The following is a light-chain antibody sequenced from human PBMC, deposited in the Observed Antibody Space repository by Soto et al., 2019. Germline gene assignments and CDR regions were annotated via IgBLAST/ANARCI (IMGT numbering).Light chain of an antibody. CDR2: GNS. V-gene: IGLV1-40*01. J-gene: IGLJ3*02. Sequence: QSVLTQPPSVSGAPGQRVTISCTGSSSNIGAGYDVHWYQQLPGTAPKLLIYGNSNRPSGVPDRFSGSKSGTSASLAITGLQAEDEVDYYCQSYDSSLSGSVFGGGTKHAVL. CDR1: SSNIGAGYD. CDR3: QSYDSSLSGSV.